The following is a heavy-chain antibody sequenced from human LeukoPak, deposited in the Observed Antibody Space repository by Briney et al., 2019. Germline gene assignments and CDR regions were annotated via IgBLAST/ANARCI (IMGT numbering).Heavy chain of an antibody. CDR2: ISWNSGSI. J-gene: IGHJ4*02. V-gene: IGHV3-9*01. D-gene: IGHD3-22*01. CDR1: GFTFDDYA. CDR3: AKGVYYDSSGYSPFDY. Sequence: GGSLRLSCAASGFTFDDYAMHWVRQAPGKGLEWVSDISWNSGSIGYADSVKGRFTISRDNAKNSLYLQMNSLRAEDTALYYCAKGVYYDSSGYSPFDYWGQGTLVTVSS.